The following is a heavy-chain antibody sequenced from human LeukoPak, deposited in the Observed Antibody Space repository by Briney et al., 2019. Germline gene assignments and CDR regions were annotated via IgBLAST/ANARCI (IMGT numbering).Heavy chain of an antibody. CDR1: GGSISSGGYY. CDR3: ARGGRAYCGGDCYSGAFDI. Sequence: SETLSLTCTVSGGSISSGGYYWSWIRQHPGKGLEWIGYIYYSGSTYYNPSLKSRVTISVDTSKNQFSLKLSSVTAADTAVYYCARGGRAYCGGDCYSGAFDIWGQGTMVTVSS. D-gene: IGHD2-21*02. V-gene: IGHV4-31*03. CDR2: IYYSGST. J-gene: IGHJ3*02.